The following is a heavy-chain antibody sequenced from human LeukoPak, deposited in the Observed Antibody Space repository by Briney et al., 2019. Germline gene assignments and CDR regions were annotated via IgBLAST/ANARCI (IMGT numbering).Heavy chain of an antibody. V-gene: IGHV1-2*02. CDR2: INPNSGYT. CDR3: ARAPYGGYGRRIWFDP. J-gene: IGHJ5*02. Sequence: AAVNVSYKASGYPFTRQYLHRVRQAPGQALEGIGWINPNSGYTHHQQKFQGRVTMSRATPISTASMELSSLRSDDTVIYYCARAPYGGYGRRIWFDPWGQGTMVTVSS. CDR1: GYPFTRQY. D-gene: IGHD5-12*01.